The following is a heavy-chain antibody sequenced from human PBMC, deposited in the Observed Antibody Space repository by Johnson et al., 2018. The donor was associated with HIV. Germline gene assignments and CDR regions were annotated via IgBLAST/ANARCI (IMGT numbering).Heavy chain of an antibody. CDR3: TTDGYSSSWNRDAFDI. V-gene: IGHV3-15*01. CDR2: IKRQIDGGTT. J-gene: IGHJ3*02. Sequence: VQLVESGGGLVKPGESLRLSCVASGFTFSDVWMTWVRQAPGRGLEWVGRIKRQIDGGTTDYATPVKGRFTSSRDDSNNTLYLDMNSLKTGDTGVYYCTTDGYSSSWNRDAFDIWGQGTMVTVSS. D-gene: IGHD6-13*01. CDR1: GFTFSDVW.